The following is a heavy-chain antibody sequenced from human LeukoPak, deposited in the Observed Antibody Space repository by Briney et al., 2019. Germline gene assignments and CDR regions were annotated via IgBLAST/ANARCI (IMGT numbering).Heavy chain of an antibody. CDR3: ARGDHDYGDFRGAFDI. V-gene: IGHV4-39*07. CDR1: GGSISSSSYY. J-gene: IGHJ3*02. CDR2: IYYSGST. D-gene: IGHD4-17*01. Sequence: SETLSLTCTVSGGSISSSSYYWGWIRQPPGKGLEWIGSIYYSGSTYYNPSLKSRVTISVDTSKNQFSLKLSSVTAADTAVYCCARGDHDYGDFRGAFDIWGQGTMVTVSS.